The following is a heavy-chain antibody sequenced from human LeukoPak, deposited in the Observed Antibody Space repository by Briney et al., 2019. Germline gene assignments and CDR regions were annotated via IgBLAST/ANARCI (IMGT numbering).Heavy chain of an antibody. Sequence: PSETLSLTCTVSGGSISSGGYYWSWIRQHPGKGLEWIGYIYYSGSTYYNPSLKSRVTISVDTSKNQFSLKLSSVTAADTAVYYCARGYDSSGYQDWGQGTLVTVSS. J-gene: IGHJ4*02. CDR2: IYYSGST. CDR3: ARGYDSSGYQD. D-gene: IGHD3-22*01. V-gene: IGHV4-31*03. CDR1: GGSISSGGYY.